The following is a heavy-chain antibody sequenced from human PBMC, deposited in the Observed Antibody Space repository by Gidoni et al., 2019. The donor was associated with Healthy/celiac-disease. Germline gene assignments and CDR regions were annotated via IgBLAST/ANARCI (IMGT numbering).Heavy chain of an antibody. CDR3: AREGGSEQWLGPIDY. J-gene: IGHJ4*02. CDR1: GFTFSSYA. V-gene: IGHV3-30*01. Sequence: QVQLVASGGGVVQPGRSLRLSCAASGFTFSSYAMHWVRQAPGKGLEWVAVISYDGSNKYYADSVKGRFTISRDNSKNTLYLQMNSLRAEDTAVYYCAREGGSEQWLGPIDYWGQGTLVTVSS. D-gene: IGHD6-19*01. CDR2: ISYDGSNK.